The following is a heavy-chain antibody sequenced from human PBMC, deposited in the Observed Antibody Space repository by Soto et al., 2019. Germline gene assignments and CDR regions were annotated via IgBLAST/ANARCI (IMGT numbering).Heavy chain of an antibody. V-gene: IGHV3-30-3*01. J-gene: IGHJ4*02. CDR1: GFTFSSYA. CDR2: ISYDGSNK. Sequence: GGSLRLSCAASGFTFSSYAMHWVRQAPGKGLEWVAVISYDGSNKYYADSVKGRFTISRDNSKNTLYLQMNSLRAEDTAVYYCARDGHWELLPAALSHWGQGTLVTVSS. D-gene: IGHD1-26*01. CDR3: ARDGHWELLPAALSH.